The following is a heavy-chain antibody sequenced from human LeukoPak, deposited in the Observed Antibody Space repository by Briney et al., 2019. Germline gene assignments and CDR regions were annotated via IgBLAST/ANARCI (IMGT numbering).Heavy chain of an antibody. CDR1: GVNFGSYG. V-gene: IGHV3-33*06. J-gene: IGHJ6*03. CDR2: IWYDGSSE. D-gene: IGHD3-3*01. Sequence: PGGSLTLSCAASGVNFGSYGMHWVRQAPGKALEWVAVIWYDGSSEQYADSVKGRFTISRDNSRDTLYLQMNSLRAEDTAVYYCAKDDNWRGSYNYYYMDVWGKGTSVTVSS. CDR3: AKDDNWRGSYNYYYMDV.